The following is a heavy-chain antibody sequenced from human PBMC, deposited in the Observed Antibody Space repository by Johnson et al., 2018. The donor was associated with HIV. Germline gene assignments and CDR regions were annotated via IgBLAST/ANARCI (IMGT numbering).Heavy chain of an antibody. D-gene: IGHD3-16*02. CDR2: INQDGSEN. CDR1: GFTFGIYW. CDR3: ARDVLGDGTYPPDAFDI. V-gene: IGHV3-7*05. J-gene: IGHJ3*02. Sequence: VQLVESGGGLVQSGGSLGLSCAATGFTFGIYWMAWVRQAPGKGLEWVANINQDGSENYYVASVKGRFTISRDNAKRALYLQVHILRVEDTAVYYCARDVLGDGTYPPDAFDIWGQGTMVTVSS.